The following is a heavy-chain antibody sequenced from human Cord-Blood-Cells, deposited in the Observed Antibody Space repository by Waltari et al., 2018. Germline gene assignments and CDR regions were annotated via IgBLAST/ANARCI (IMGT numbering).Heavy chain of an antibody. V-gene: IGHV4-38-2*02. Sequence: QVQLQESGPGLVKPSETLSLPCPVSGYSISSGYYWGWIRQPPGKGLEWIGSIYPSGSTYYNPSLKSRVTISVDTSKTQFSLKLSSVTAADTAVYYCARAPRESSSSGLAFDIWGQGTMVTVSS. CDR1: GYSISSGYY. D-gene: IGHD6-6*01. J-gene: IGHJ3*02. CDR3: ARAPRESSSSGLAFDI. CDR2: IYPSGST.